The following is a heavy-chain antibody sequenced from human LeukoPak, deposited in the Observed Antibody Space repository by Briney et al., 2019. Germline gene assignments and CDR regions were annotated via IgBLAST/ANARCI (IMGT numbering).Heavy chain of an antibody. D-gene: IGHD5/OR15-5a*01. Sequence: TGGSLRLSCAASGFTFSNYAMNWVRQAPGKGLEYVSSIRGSGGGTFYADSVKGRFTISRDDSKNTLYLQMNSQRAEDTAVYYCARVASKGGMDVWGQGTTVTVSS. CDR1: GFTFSNYA. CDR2: IRGSGGGT. V-gene: IGHV3-23*01. CDR3: ARVASKGGMDV. J-gene: IGHJ6*02.